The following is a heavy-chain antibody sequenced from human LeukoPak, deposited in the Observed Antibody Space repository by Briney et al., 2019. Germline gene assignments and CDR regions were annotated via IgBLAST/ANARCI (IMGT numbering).Heavy chain of an antibody. Sequence: SQTLSLTCAISGDSVSSNSAAWNWIRQSPSRGLEWLGRTYYRSKWYNDYAVSVKSRITINPDTSKNQFSLQLNSVTPEDTAVYYCARDHSYYFGSQTSTLDVWGQGTAVTVSS. CDR1: GDSVSSNSAA. J-gene: IGHJ6*02. CDR2: TYYRSKWYN. D-gene: IGHD3-10*01. V-gene: IGHV6-1*01. CDR3: ARDHSYYFGSQTSTLDV.